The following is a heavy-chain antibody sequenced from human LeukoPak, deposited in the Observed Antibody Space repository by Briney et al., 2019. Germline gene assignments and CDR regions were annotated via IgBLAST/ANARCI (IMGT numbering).Heavy chain of an antibody. Sequence: PGGSLRLSCAASGFTVSSNYMSWVRQAPGKGLEWVSVIYSGGSTYYADSVKGRFTISRDNSKNTLYLQMNSLRAEDTAVYYCARVGDDYGDYANWFDPWGQGTLVTVSS. CDR1: GFTVSSNY. V-gene: IGHV3-53*01. D-gene: IGHD4-17*01. CDR3: ARVGDDYGDYANWFDP. J-gene: IGHJ5*02. CDR2: IYSGGST.